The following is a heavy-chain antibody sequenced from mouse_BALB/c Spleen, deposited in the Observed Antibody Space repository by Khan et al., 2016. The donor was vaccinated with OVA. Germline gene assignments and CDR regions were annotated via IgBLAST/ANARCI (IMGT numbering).Heavy chain of an antibody. V-gene: IGHV1-69*02. CDR3: TREVRLHYYAMDC. CDR1: GYTFTSYW. CDR2: IYPSDTYT. Sequence: QVQLKQSGAELVRPGASVKLSCKASGYTFTSYWINWVKQRPGQSLESIGNIYPSDTYTNYNQKLKDQATLTVDKSSSTAYMQLSSTTSEDSAVYYCTREVRLHYYAMDCWGQGTAVTVSS. D-gene: IGHD2-14*01. J-gene: IGHJ4*01.